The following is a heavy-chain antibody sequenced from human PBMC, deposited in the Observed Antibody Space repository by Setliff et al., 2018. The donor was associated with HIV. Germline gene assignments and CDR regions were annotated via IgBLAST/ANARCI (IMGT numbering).Heavy chain of an antibody. CDR1: GGSISRGGYY. V-gene: IGHV4-31*03. CDR2: ISHSGGT. J-gene: IGHJ2*01. Sequence: PSETLSLTCTVSGGSISRGGYYWNWIRQLPGQGLEWMGYISHSGGTYYNPSLEGRVSLSVVTSKNQLSLHLSSVTAADTAVYFCARDGLRGYSYGIGWHIEVWGRGTLVTVSS. CDR3: ARDGLRGYSYGIGWHIEV. D-gene: IGHD5-18*01.